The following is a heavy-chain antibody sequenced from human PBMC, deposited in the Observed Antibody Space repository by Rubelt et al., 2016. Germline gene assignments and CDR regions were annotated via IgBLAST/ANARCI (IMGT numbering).Heavy chain of an antibody. D-gene: IGHD1-26*01. Sequence: EVQLVASGGGLTQPGGSLTVSCRGSGFSFSGHAMSWVRQAPGKGLEWVSSISGSAGSTNYAESVKGRFTISRDNSKNTLYVQMNSLRGEDTSVYYCARNSQLLNYFDYWGQGTLVSVSS. CDR1: GFSFSGHA. CDR2: ISGSAGST. V-gene: IGHV3-23*04. CDR3: ARNSQLLNYFDY. J-gene: IGHJ4*02.